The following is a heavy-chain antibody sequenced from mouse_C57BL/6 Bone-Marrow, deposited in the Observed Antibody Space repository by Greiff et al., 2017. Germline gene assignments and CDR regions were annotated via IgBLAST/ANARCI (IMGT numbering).Heavy chain of an antibody. V-gene: IGHV1-55*01. Sequence: VKLQQPGAELVKPGASVKMSCKASGYTFTSYWITWVKQRPGQGLEWIGDIYPGSGSTNYNEKFKSKATLTVDTSSSTAYMQLSSLTSEDSAVYYCARFLRPRYAMDYWGQGTSATVSA. CDR1: GYTFTSYW. D-gene: IGHD1-1*01. J-gene: IGHJ4*01. CDR3: ARFLRPRYAMDY. CDR2: IYPGSGST.